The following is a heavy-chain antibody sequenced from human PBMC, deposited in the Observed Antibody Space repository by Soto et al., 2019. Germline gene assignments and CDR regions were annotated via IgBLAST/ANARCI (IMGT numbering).Heavy chain of an antibody. CDR3: AKTWINSGYYGSGPMDV. D-gene: IGHD3-10*01. V-gene: IGHV3-23*01. Sequence: PGGSLRLSCAASGFTFSSYAMSWVLKAPGKGLEWVSAISGSGGSTYYADSVKGRFTISRDNSKNTLYLQMNSLRAEDTAVYYCAKTWINSGYYGSGPMDVWGQGTTVTVSS. CDR1: GFTFSSYA. J-gene: IGHJ6*02. CDR2: ISGSGGST.